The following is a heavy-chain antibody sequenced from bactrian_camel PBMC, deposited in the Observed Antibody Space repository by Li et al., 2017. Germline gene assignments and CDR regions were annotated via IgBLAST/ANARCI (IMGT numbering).Heavy chain of an antibody. CDR3: DKNSGPTLMNRHYSGGYSYLGADFGY. CDR1: GFTFSNRG. CDR2: INSGGDST. Sequence: DVQLVESGGGLVQPGGSLRLSCAASGFTFSNRGMSWVRQAPGKGLEWVSAINSGGDSTYYADSVKGRFAISSDNTKNTLYLQMSNVKNEDAAIHYCDKNSGPTLMNRHYSGGYSYLGADFGYWGQGTQVTVS. V-gene: IGHV3S40*01. D-gene: IGHD2*01. J-gene: IGHJ6*01.